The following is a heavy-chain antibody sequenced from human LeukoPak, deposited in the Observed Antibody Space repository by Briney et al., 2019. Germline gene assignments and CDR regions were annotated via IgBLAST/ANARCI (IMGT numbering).Heavy chain of an antibody. Sequence: GGTLRLSCAASGFTFTSHNMHWVRQVSGKGLVWVSRITTGVSTTMYADSVKGRFTISRDNAKNTVHLQMSSLRAEDTAIYYCARGYYGDPVAFDYWGQGTLVTVSS. CDR3: ARGYYGDPVAFDY. CDR1: GFTFTSHN. J-gene: IGHJ4*02. V-gene: IGHV3-74*03. CDR2: ITTGVSTT. D-gene: IGHD3-10*01.